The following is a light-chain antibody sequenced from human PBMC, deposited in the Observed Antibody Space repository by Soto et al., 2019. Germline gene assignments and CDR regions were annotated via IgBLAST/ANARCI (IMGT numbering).Light chain of an antibody. CDR3: RQYNDWPPT. CDR2: GT. CDR1: ESVSSN. J-gene: IGKJ1*01. V-gene: IGKV3-15*01. Sequence: EVVMTQSPATLSVSPVDRATLSCRASESVSSNVAWYQQKPGQAPSLLVYGTISDNGSGTEFSLTISGLQSEEPAVYYCRQYNDWPPTFGQGTKVDIK.